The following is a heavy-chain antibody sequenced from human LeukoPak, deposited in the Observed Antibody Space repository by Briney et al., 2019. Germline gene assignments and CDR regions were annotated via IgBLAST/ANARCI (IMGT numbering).Heavy chain of an antibody. J-gene: IGHJ4*02. D-gene: IGHD2-2*01. V-gene: IGHV3-23*01. Sequence: GGSLRLSCAASGFTFSSYAMSWVRQAPGKGLEWVSAISGSGGSTYYADSVKGRFTFSRDNSKNTLYLQMNSLRAEDTAVYYCASNIVVVPAANDYWGQGTLVTVSS. CDR3: ASNIVVVPAANDY. CDR1: GFTFSSYA. CDR2: ISGSGGST.